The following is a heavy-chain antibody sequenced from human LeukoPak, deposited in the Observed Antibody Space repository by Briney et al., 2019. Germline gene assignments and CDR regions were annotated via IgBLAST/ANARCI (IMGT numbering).Heavy chain of an antibody. D-gene: IGHD2-2*01. CDR3: ARDRRIVVVPAAPQEPGYYYYYYGMDV. J-gene: IGHJ6*02. V-gene: IGHV3-23*01. Sequence: SGGSLRLSCAASGFTFSTYAMSWVRQAPGKGLEWVSTISAGSGNTYYAASVKGRFTISRDNSKNTLYLQMNSLRAEDTAVYYCARDRRIVVVPAAPQEPGYYYYYYGMDVWGQGTTVTVSS. CDR2: ISAGSGNT. CDR1: GFTFSTYA.